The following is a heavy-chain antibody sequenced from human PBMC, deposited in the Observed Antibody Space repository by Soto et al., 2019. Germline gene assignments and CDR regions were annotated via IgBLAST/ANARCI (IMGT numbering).Heavy chain of an antibody. Sequence: EVQLVESGGGLVQPGGSLRLSCAASGFTFSSYAMHWVRQAPGNGLEYVSAISSNGGSTYYANSVKGRFTISRDNSKNTLYLQMGSLRAEDMAVYYCARVISGSGSYQWDAFDIWGQGTMVTVSS. CDR3: ARVISGSGSYQWDAFDI. D-gene: IGHD3-10*01. CDR2: ISSNGGST. CDR1: GFTFSSYA. V-gene: IGHV3-64*01. J-gene: IGHJ3*02.